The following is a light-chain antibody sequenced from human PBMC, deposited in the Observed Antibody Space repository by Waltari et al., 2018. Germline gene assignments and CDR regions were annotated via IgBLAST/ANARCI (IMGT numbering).Light chain of an antibody. V-gene: IGLV2-14*03. CDR2: DVT. CDR3: SSYRGSFTLV. J-gene: IGLJ3*02. Sequence: QSALTQPASVSGSPGQSITISCTGTSSDVGAYDNVYWYQQHPGNAPKLMIYDVTKRPAGVSNRFSGSKSGNTASRTISGLQAEDEADYYCSSYRGSFTLVFGGGTKVTVL. CDR1: SSDVGAYDN.